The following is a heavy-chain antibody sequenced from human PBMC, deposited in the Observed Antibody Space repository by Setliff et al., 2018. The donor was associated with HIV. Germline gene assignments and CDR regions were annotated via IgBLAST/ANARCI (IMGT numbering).Heavy chain of an antibody. CDR1: GGSISSGSYY. Sequence: SETLSLTCTVSGGSISSGSYYWSWIRQPAGKGLEWIGHIYTSGSTNYDPSLKSRVTISVDTSKNQFSLKLSSVTAADTAVYYCARAPRGYHDSSGYYPYAFDIWGQGTMVTVSS. CDR2: IYTSGST. CDR3: ARAPRGYHDSSGYYPYAFDI. J-gene: IGHJ3*02. D-gene: IGHD3-22*01. V-gene: IGHV4-61*09.